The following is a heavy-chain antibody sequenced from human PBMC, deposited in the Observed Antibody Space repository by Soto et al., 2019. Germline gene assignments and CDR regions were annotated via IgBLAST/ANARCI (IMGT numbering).Heavy chain of an antibody. CDR3: AREREGGNYDYVWGSYRSNAMDV. CDR2: INAGNGNT. D-gene: IGHD3-16*02. Sequence: QVQLVQSGAEVKKPGASVKVSCKASGYTFTSYSMHWVRQAPGQRLEWMGWINAGNGNTKYSQKFQGRVTITRDTSXSXPYMELSSLRSEDTAVYYCAREREGGNYDYVWGSYRSNAMDVWGQGTTVTVSS. CDR1: GYTFTSYS. V-gene: IGHV1-3*01. J-gene: IGHJ6*02.